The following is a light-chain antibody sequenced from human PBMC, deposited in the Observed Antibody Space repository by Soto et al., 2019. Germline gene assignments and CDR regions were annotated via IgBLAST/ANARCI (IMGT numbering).Light chain of an antibody. J-gene: IGKJ4*01. CDR2: GAS. CDR1: QSVSSSY. CDR3: QQYNNWPPLT. Sequence: EIVLTQSPGTLSLSPGERATLSCRASQSVSSSYLAWYQQKPGQAPRLLIYGASSRATGIPDRFSGSGSGTEFTLTISSLQSEDIAVYYCQQYNNWPPLTFGGGTKVDIK. V-gene: IGKV3-20*01.